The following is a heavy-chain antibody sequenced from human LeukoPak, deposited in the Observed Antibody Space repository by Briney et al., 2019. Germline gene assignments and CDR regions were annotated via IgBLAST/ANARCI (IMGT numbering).Heavy chain of an antibody. V-gene: IGHV1-69*04. Sequence: GSSVKVSCKASGGTFSSYAISWVRQAPGQGLEWMGRIIPILGIANYAQKFQGRVTTTADKSTSTAYMELSSLRSEDTAVYYCARDTLHLATYYYYGMDVWGQGTTATVSS. CDR3: ARDTLHLATYYYYGMDV. D-gene: IGHD3-3*02. J-gene: IGHJ6*02. CDR2: IIPILGIA. CDR1: GGTFSSYA.